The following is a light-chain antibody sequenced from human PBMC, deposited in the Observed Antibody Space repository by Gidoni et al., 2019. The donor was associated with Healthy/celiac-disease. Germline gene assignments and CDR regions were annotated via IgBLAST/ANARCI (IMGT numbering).Light chain of an antibody. J-gene: IGKJ3*01. CDR3: QQRSNWHS. CDR2: DAS. V-gene: IGKV3-11*01. Sequence: EIVLTQSPATLSLSPGERATLSCRASQSVSSYLAWYQQKPGQAPRLLIYDASNRATGIPARFSGSGSGTDFTLNISSLEPEDFAVYYCQQRSNWHSFGPGTKVDIK. CDR1: QSVSSY.